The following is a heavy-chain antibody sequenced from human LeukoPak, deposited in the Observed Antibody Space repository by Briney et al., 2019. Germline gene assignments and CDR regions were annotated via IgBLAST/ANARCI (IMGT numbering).Heavy chain of an antibody. J-gene: IGHJ4*02. Sequence: ASVKVSCKASGYIFSSHGISWVRQAPGEGLEWMGWITTYKGNMAYAPKFQGRVTMTTDTSTSTAYMELRSLRSDDTAVYYCARVDSIAAAGSFDYWGQGTLVTVSS. D-gene: IGHD6-13*01. CDR3: ARVDSIAAAGSFDY. CDR1: GYIFSSHG. V-gene: IGHV1-18*01. CDR2: ITTYKGNM.